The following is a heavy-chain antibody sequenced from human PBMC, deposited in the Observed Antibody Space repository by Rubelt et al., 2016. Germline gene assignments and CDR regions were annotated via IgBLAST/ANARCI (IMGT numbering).Heavy chain of an antibody. D-gene: IGHD5-18*01. CDR3: ARYSYGSRAFDI. CDR1: GGTFSSYA. J-gene: IGHJ3*02. CDR2: ISAYNGNT. Sequence: QVQLVQSGAEVKKPGSSVKVSCKASGGTFSSYAISWVRQAPGQGLEWMGWISAYNGNTNCAQKVQGRVTMTTDTATSTAYMELRSLRSDDTAGYYCARYSYGSRAFDIWGQGTMVTVSS. V-gene: IGHV1-18*01.